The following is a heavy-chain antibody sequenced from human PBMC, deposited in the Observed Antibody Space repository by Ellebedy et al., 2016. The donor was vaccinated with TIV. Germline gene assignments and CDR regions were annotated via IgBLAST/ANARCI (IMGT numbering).Heavy chain of an antibody. CDR3: ARGTRSGHPFDY. V-gene: IGHV1-2*02. J-gene: IGHJ4*02. Sequence: AASVKVSCKASGYTFTGYYMHWVRQAPGQGLEWMGWINPNSGGTNYAQKFQGRVTMTRDTSTRTVYMELSSLRSEDTAVYYCARGTRSGHPFDYWGQGTLVTVSS. CDR2: INPNSGGT. CDR1: GYTFTGYY. D-gene: IGHD3-3*01.